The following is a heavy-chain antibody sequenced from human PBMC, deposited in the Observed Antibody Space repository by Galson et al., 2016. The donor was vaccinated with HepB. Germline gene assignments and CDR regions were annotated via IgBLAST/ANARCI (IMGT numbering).Heavy chain of an antibody. CDR1: GLTFSAGR. CDR2: IKSKSDGGTK. V-gene: IGHV3-15*07. D-gene: IGHD6-13*01. Sequence: SLRLSCAGSGLTFSAGRMNWVRQAPGKGLEWVGGIKSKSDGGTKDDAAPVKGRFTISRDDSKNMAYLQMDSLKTEDTGVYYCTTAGGNSWPPYWGQGTLVTVSS. CDR3: TTAGGNSWPPY. J-gene: IGHJ4*02.